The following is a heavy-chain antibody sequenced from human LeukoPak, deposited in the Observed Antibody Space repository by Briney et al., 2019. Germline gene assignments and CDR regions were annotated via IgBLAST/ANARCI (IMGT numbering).Heavy chain of an antibody. D-gene: IGHD6-13*01. V-gene: IGHV3-7*01. J-gene: IGHJ4*02. CDR1: GFTFSSYW. CDR2: IKQDGSEK. CDR3: ARGRSRAAAGTGYYFDY. Sequence: GGSLRLSCAASGFTFSSYWMSWVRQAPGKGLEWVANIKQDGSEKYYVDSVKGRFTISRDNAKNSLYLQMNSLRAEDTAVYYCARGRSRAAAGTGYYFDYWGQGTLVTVCS.